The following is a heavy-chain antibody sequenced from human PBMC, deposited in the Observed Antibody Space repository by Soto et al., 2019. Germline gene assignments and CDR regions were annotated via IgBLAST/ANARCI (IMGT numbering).Heavy chain of an antibody. J-gene: IGHJ4*02. D-gene: IGHD1-26*01. CDR2: ISISAVDT. V-gene: IGHV3-23*05. Sequence: ELQLLESGGGLVQPGGSLRLSCVASGFSFGAFAMTWVRQAPGKGLEWVLSISISAVDTYNEPSVKARFSTSRDDSKNALYLHMESRRAEDTAVYYCVKERSSRYLSGLFFDLWGPGTVVTVSS. CDR3: VKERSSRYLSGLFFDL. CDR1: GFSFGAFA.